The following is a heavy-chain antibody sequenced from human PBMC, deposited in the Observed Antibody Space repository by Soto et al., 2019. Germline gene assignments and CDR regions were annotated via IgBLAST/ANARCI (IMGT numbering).Heavy chain of an antibody. V-gene: IGHV4-31*03. CDR2: IYYSGST. CDR3: ARGEVVASIWFDP. D-gene: IGHD2-15*01. Sequence: QVQMQESGPGLVKPSQTLYLTCSVSGGSIIDSGSFYWNWIRQHPGKGLEWIGDIYYSGSTYYNRSLTSRATKSLDTSKTQFSLKLTSVTAADTAIYFCARGEVVASIWFDPWGQGTLVTVSS. J-gene: IGHJ5*02. CDR1: GGSIIDSGSFY.